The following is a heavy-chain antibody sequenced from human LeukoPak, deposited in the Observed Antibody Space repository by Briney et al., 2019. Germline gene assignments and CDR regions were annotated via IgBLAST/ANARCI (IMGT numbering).Heavy chain of an antibody. CDR1: GGSINSYY. V-gene: IGHV4-59*01. J-gene: IGHJ6*02. CDR3: ARLRSGMDV. Sequence: PSESLSLTCTVSGGSINSYYWTWIRQPPGKGLEWIANVYNSGSTNYSPSLKSRVTISVDMFKNQFSLKLTSVTAADTAVYYCARLRSGMDVWGQGTTVTVSS. CDR2: VYNSGST.